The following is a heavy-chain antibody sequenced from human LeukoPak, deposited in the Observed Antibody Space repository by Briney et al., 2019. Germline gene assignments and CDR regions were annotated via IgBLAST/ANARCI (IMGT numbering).Heavy chain of an antibody. J-gene: IGHJ6*03. CDR3: ARGVAALAGKGHYYYYMDV. CDR2: IYSSGNT. CDR1: GDSLITNY. Sequence: SETLSLTCTVSGDSLITNYWNWIRQPPGKGLEWIGYIYSSGNTKYNPSLESRATISIDTSQNQFSLRLTSVTAADTAVYYCARGVAALAGKGHYYYYMDVWGKGTTVTISS. D-gene: IGHD6-13*01. V-gene: IGHV4-59*08.